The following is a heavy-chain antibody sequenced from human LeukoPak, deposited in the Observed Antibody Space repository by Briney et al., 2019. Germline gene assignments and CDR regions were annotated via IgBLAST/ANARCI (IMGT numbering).Heavy chain of an antibody. J-gene: IGHJ4*02. Sequence: GGSLRLSCAASGFTFSDYGMHWVRQAPDKGLEWVAFVRYDGSDKYYADSVKGRFTISRDNSKNTLYVQMNTLRAEDTAVYYCAKDIGRSSYYYFDYRGQGTLVTVSS. CDR1: GFTFSDYG. CDR2: VRYDGSDK. CDR3: AKDIGRSSYYYFDY. V-gene: IGHV3-30*02. D-gene: IGHD6-13*01.